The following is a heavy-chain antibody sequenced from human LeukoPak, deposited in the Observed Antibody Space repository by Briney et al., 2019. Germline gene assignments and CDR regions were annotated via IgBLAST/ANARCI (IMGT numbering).Heavy chain of an antibody. CDR3: ARDHYSSPEGAFDI. D-gene: IGHD6-19*01. CDR1: GGSISRYY. Sequence: PSETLSLTCTVSGGSISRYYWSWLRQPPGKGLEWSRYIYYSGSTNYNPSLKSRVTISVDTSKNQFSLKLSSVTAADTAVYYCARDHYSSPEGAFDIWGQGTMVTVSS. V-gene: IGHV4-59*01. J-gene: IGHJ3*02. CDR2: IYYSGST.